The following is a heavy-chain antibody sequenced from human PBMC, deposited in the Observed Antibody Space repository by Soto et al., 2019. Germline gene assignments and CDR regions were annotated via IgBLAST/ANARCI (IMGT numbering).Heavy chain of an antibody. V-gene: IGHV3-33*01. CDR1: GFTFSSYG. D-gene: IGHD3-3*01. J-gene: IGHJ6*02. CDR2: IWYDGSNK. Sequence: GGSLRLSXAASGFTFSSYGMHWVRQAPGKGLEWVAVIWYDGSNKYYADSVKGRFTISRDNSKNTLYLQMNSLRAEDTAVCYCARDTGFTIFGVVHHYGMDVWGQGTTVTVSS. CDR3: ARDTGFTIFGVVHHYGMDV.